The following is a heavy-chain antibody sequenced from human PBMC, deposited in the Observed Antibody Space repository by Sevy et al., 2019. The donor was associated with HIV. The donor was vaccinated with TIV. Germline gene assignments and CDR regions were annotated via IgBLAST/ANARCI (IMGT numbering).Heavy chain of an antibody. Sequence: ASVKVSCKASGYTFTNYHITWVRQAPGQGLEWMGWITPNNGNTEYVQRLQGRVTMTTDTSPSTAYMELRNLKSDDTAVYYCARAPSGSQGPGQYFHHWGQGTLVTVSS. CDR3: ARAPSGSQGPGQYFHH. D-gene: IGHD1-26*01. V-gene: IGHV1-18*01. CDR1: GYTFTNYH. J-gene: IGHJ1*01. CDR2: ITPNNGNT.